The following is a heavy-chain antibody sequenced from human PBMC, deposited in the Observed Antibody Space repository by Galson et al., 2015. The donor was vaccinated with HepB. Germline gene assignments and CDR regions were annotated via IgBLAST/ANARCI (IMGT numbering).Heavy chain of an antibody. V-gene: IGHV3-33*08. CDR2: IWYDGSNK. Sequence: SLRLSCAASGFTFSSYGMHWVRQAPGKGLEWVAVIWYDGSNKYYADSVKGRFTISRDNSKNTLYLQMNSLRAEDTAVYYCASANNLADWYFDLWGRGTLVTVSS. CDR3: ASANNLADWYFDL. CDR1: GFTFSSYG. J-gene: IGHJ2*01. D-gene: IGHD1/OR15-1a*01.